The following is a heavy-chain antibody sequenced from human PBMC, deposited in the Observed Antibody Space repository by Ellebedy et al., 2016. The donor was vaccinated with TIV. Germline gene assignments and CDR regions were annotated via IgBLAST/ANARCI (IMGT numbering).Heavy chain of an antibody. CDR3: ARTNILRTTGAFDS. CDR1: GGSMSGYY. D-gene: IGHD5-12*01. V-gene: IGHV4-59*01. J-gene: IGHJ4*02. CDR2: IYHSGIT. Sequence: MPSETLSLTCIVSGGSMSGYYWSWIRQPPGKGLEWIGYIYHSGITTYNPSLKSRVTISIDTSKNQFSLRLRSMTAADTAVYYCARTNILRTTGAFDSWGQGTLVTVSS.